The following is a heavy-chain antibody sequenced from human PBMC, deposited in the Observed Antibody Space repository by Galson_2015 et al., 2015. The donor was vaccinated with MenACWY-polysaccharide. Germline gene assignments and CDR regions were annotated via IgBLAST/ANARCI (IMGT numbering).Heavy chain of an antibody. CDR2: INAGNGDT. CDR1: GYTFTNYA. J-gene: IGHJ4*02. V-gene: IGHV1-3*01. Sequence: SVKVSCKASGYTFTNYAMNWVRQAPGQRPEWMGWINAGNGDTRYSQKFQGRVIISRDASASTAYMELSGLRSEDTAMYYCAKGLWFAARVGYFLDYWGQGTLVAVSS. CDR3: AKGLWFAARVGYFLDY. D-gene: IGHD3-10*01.